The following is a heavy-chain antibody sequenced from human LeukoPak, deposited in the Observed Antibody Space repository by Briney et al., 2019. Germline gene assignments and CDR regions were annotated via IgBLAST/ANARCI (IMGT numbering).Heavy chain of an antibody. Sequence: EASVKVSCKASGGIFSSYAISWVRQAPGQVLEWMGRIIPIFGIANYAQKFQGRVTITADKSTSTAYMELSSLRSEDTAIYYCARGYYYGLGSYYSDYWGQGTLVTVSS. CDR1: GGIFSSYA. J-gene: IGHJ4*02. CDR3: ARGYYYGLGSYYSDY. D-gene: IGHD3-10*01. V-gene: IGHV1-69*04. CDR2: IIPIFGIA.